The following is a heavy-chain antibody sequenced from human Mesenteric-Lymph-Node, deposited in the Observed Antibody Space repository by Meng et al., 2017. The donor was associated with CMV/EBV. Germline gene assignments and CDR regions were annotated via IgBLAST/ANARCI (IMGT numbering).Heavy chain of an antibody. CDR3: ARGEYCSGGSCYSGANWFDP. V-gene: IGHV4-59*12. CDR2: IYYTGST. Sequence: SETLSLTCTVSGGSISTYYWSWIRQPPGKRLEWIGYIYYTGSTNYNPSLKSRVTISVDTSKNQFSLKLSSVTAADTAVYYCARGEYCSGGSCYSGANWFDPWGQGTLVTVSS. D-gene: IGHD2-15*01. CDR1: GGSISTYY. J-gene: IGHJ5*02.